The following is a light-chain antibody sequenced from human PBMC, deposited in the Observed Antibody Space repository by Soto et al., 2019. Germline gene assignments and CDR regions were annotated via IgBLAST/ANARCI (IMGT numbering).Light chain of an antibody. CDR2: QDS. CDR1: KLGDKY. Sequence: SYELTQPPSVSVSPGQTASITCFGDKLGDKYACWYQQKPGQSPVLVIYQDSKRPSGIPERFSGSNSGNTATLTISGTQAMDEAHYYCQAWDSSTAVFGTGTKVTVL. V-gene: IGLV3-1*01. J-gene: IGLJ1*01. CDR3: QAWDSSTAV.